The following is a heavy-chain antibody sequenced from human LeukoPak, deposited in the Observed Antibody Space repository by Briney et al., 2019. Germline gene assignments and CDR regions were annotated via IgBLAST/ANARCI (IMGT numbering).Heavy chain of an antibody. D-gene: IGHD5-18*01. Sequence: GGSLRLSCAASGFTLSNYWMHWVRQAPGKGLVWVSRITSDGSGTSYADSVKGRFTISRDNAKNSLYLQMNSLRAEDTAVFYCARSGYNYGPSSIDYWGQGTLVTVSS. J-gene: IGHJ4*02. V-gene: IGHV3-74*01. CDR1: GFTLSNYW. CDR2: ITSDGSGT. CDR3: ARSGYNYGPSSIDY.